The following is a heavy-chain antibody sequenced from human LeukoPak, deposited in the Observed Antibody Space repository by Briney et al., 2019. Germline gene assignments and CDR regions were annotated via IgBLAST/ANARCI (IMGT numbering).Heavy chain of an antibody. CDR2: IYSSGNT. J-gene: IGHJ4*02. CDR1: GGSISDFY. D-gene: IGHD4-23*01. V-gene: IGHV4-4*07. Sequence: SETLSLTCSVYGGSISDFYWSWIRQPAGKGLEWIGRIYSSGNTNYNPSLQSRVTMSLDASKNQFFLRLSSVTAADTAVYYCARNSGDYWGQGTLVTVSS. CDR3: ARNSGDY.